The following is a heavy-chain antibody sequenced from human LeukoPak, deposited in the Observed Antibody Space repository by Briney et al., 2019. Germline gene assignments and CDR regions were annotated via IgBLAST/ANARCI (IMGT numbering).Heavy chain of an antibody. V-gene: IGHV3-23*01. CDR1: GYSFSKFA. CDR3: ASASPANDY. CDR2: ISDAGRRT. D-gene: IGHD2-2*01. J-gene: IGHJ4*02. Sequence: GGSLRLSCAASGYSFSKFAMSWVRQAPGKGLEWVSGISDAGRRTYYADSVEGRFTISRDNSKYTLYLDMRSLRLDDAAVYYCASASPANDYWGQGALVTVSS.